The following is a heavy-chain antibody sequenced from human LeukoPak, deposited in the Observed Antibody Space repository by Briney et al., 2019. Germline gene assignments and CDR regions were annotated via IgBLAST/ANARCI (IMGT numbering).Heavy chain of an antibody. CDR2: ISYDGSNK. J-gene: IGHJ4*02. CDR3: ARDYYGSGNPPEDY. V-gene: IGHV3-30-3*01. CDR1: GFTFSSYA. D-gene: IGHD3-10*01. Sequence: GGSLRLSCAASGFTFSSYAMHWVRQAPGKGLEWVAVISYDGSNKYYADSVKGRFTISRDNSKNTLYLQMNSLRAEDTAVYYCARDYYGSGNPPEDYWGQGTLVTVSS.